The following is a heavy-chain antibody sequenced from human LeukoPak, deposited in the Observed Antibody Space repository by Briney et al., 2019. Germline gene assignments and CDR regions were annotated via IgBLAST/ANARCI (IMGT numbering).Heavy chain of an antibody. V-gene: IGHV3-7*01. Sequence: GGSLRLSCAASGFSFSTYWMSWVRQTPENGLEFVANIDQYGSVRNYMDSLEGRCTISRDNAKRSVYLEINSLRADDTAVYYCARDPGSSAFDLWGRGALVTVSS. CDR3: ARDPGSSAFDL. CDR1: GFSFSTYW. D-gene: IGHD1-14*01. CDR2: IDQYGSVR. J-gene: IGHJ4*02.